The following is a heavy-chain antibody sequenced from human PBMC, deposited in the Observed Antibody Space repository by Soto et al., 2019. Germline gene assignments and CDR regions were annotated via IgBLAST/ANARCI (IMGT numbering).Heavy chain of an antibody. D-gene: IGHD4-17*01. CDR1: GFIFSSYA. CDR2: ISGSGGST. Sequence: GGSLRLSCAASGFIFSSYAMSWVRQAPGMGLEWVSAISGSGGSTYYADSVKGRFTISRDNSKNTLYLQMSSLRAEETAVYYCANPTAPRAYWGQGTLVTVSS. CDR3: ANPTAPRAY. J-gene: IGHJ4*02. V-gene: IGHV3-23*01.